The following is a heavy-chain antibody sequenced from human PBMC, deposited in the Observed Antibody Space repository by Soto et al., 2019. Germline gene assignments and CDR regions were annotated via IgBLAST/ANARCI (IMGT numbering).Heavy chain of an antibody. CDR3: ATLPPNCSGGSCQTDYFDY. Sequence: GASVKVSCKASGYTFTSYDINWVRQATGQGLEWMGWMNPNSGNTGYAQKFQGRVTMTRNTSISTAYMELSSLRSEDTAVYYCATLPPNCSGGSCQTDYFDYWGQGTLVTVSS. CDR1: GYTFTSYD. CDR2: MNPNSGNT. J-gene: IGHJ4*02. D-gene: IGHD2-15*01. V-gene: IGHV1-8*01.